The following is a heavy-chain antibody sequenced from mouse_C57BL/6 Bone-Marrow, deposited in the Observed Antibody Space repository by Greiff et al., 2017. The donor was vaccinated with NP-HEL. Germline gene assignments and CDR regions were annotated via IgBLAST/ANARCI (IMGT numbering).Heavy chain of an antibody. CDR2: INPNNGGT. V-gene: IGHV1-26*01. Sequence: VQLQQSGPELVKPGASVKISCKASGYTFTDYYMNWVKQSHGKSLEWIGDINPNNGGTSYNQKFKGKATLTVDKSSSTAYMELRSLTSEYSAVYYCARETGAPDYWGQGTTLTVSS. D-gene: IGHD4-1*01. CDR3: ARETGAPDY. J-gene: IGHJ2*01. CDR1: GYTFTDYY.